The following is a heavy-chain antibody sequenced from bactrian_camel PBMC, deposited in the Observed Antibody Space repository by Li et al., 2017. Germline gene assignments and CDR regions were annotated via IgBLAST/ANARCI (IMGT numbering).Heavy chain of an antibody. V-gene: IGHV3S40*01. CDR1: GFTFSSYD. D-gene: IGHD5*01. CDR3: AADLDGWFLPGAPDEDDFGY. CDR2: INSGGGST. Sequence: VQLVESGGGLVQPGGSLRLSCAASGFTFSSYDMSWVRQAPGKGLEWVSAINSGGGSTYYADSVKGRFTISRGNAKNTLYLQMNSLKSADTAMYYCAADLDGWFLPGAPDEDDFGYWGQGTQVTVS. J-gene: IGHJ6*01.